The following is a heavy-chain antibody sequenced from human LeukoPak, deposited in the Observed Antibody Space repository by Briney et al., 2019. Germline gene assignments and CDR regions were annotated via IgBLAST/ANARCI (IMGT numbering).Heavy chain of an antibody. J-gene: IGHJ6*02. Sequence: PSETLSLTCTVSGGSISSSSYYWGWIRQPPGKGLEWIGSIYYSGSTYYNPSLKSRVTISVDTSKNQFSLKLSSVTAADTAVYYRAREAWGRIAAAGYYYYYYGMDVWGQGTTVTVSS. D-gene: IGHD6-13*01. V-gene: IGHV4-39*02. CDR2: IYYSGST. CDR1: GGSISSSSYY. CDR3: AREAWGRIAAAGYYYYYYGMDV.